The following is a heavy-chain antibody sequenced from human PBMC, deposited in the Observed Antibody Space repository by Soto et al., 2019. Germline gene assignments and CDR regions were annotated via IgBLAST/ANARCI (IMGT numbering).Heavy chain of an antibody. D-gene: IGHD2-2*01. Sequence: PSETLSLTCAVYGDSISGGASFWSWIRQPPGKGLEWIANVYYSGSSYYNPSLKSRLTISVDTTKNQFSLQLKSMTAADTAVHYCAKLSCTSSTCYFPGWFDPWGQGTLVTVSS. CDR2: VYYSGSS. CDR1: GDSISGGASF. J-gene: IGHJ5*02. CDR3: AKLSCTSSTCYFPGWFDP. V-gene: IGHV4-31*11.